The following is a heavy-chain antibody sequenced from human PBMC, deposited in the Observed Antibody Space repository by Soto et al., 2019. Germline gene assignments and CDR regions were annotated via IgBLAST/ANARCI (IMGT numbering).Heavy chain of an antibody. CDR1: GFTFSSYA. V-gene: IGHV3-23*01. CDR2: ISGSGGST. D-gene: IGHD2-15*01. J-gene: IGHJ4*02. Sequence: GGSLRLSCAASGFTFSSYAMSWVRQAPGKGLEWVSAISGSGGSTYYADSVKGRFTISRDNSKNTLYLQMNSLRAEDTAVYYCAKDPYCSGGSCYYTDYWGQGTLVTVSS. CDR3: AKDPYCSGGSCYYTDY.